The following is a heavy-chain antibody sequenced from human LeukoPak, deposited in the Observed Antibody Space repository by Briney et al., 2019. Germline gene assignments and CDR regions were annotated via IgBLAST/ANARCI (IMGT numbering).Heavy chain of an antibody. Sequence: GASVNVCCKSSGYAFTSYDNNWVRQATGQGLEWMGWMNPNSGNTGYAQKFQGRVTMTRNTSISTAYMELSSLRSEDTAVYYCARGLNRGYSYGQNDYWGQGTLVTVSS. CDR3: ARGLNRGYSYGQNDY. J-gene: IGHJ4*02. CDR2: MNPNSGNT. V-gene: IGHV1-8*01. CDR1: GYAFTSYD. D-gene: IGHD5-18*01.